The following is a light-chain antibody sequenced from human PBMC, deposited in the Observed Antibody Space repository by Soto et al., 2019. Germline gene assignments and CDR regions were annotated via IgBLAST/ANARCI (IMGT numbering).Light chain of an antibody. CDR3: QQRSNWPPT. CDR2: DAT. CDR1: QGVSSY. J-gene: IGKJ5*01. V-gene: IGKV3-11*01. Sequence: VLTQSPATLCLSPGERATLSCRASQGVSSYLAWYQQKPGQAPRLLIYDATHRSTGIPARFSGSGSGTDFTLTISSLEPEDFAVYYCQQRSNWPPTVGQGTRLESK.